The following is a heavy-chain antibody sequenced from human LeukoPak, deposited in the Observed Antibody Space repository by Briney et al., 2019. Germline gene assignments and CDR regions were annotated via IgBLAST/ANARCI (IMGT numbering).Heavy chain of an antibody. V-gene: IGHV3-9*01. CDR2: ISWNSGSI. Sequence: PGESLRLSCAASGFTFDDYAMHWVRQAPGKGLEWVSGISWNSGSIGYADSVKGRFTISRDNAKNSLYLQMNSLRAEDTALYYCAKDIGSSWYGWGAFDIWGQGTMVTVSS. J-gene: IGHJ3*02. CDR1: GFTFDDYA. CDR3: AKDIGSSWYGWGAFDI. D-gene: IGHD6-13*01.